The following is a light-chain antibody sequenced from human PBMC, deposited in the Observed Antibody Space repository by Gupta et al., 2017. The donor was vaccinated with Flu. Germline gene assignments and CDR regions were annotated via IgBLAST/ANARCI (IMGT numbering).Light chain of an antibody. J-gene: IGLJ1*01. CDR3: QAWDSSTALYV. V-gene: IGLV3-1*01. Sequence: RAASITCSGDKLGDRYACWYQQKPGQSPVLVIYPDSKRPSGIPERFSGSNSGNTATLTISGTQARDEADYYCQAWDSSTALYVFGTGTKVTVL. CDR2: PDS. CDR1: KLGDRY.